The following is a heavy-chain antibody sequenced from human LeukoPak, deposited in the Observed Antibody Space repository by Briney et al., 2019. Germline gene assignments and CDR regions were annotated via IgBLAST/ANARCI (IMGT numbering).Heavy chain of an antibody. CDR2: ISWNSGSI. V-gene: IGHV3-9*01. Sequence: PGRSLRLSCAASGFTFDDYAMHWVRQAPGKGLEWVSGISWNSGSIGYADSVKGRFTISRDNAKNSLYLQMNSLRAEDTALYYCAKDMRGDGIVGAILDCWGQGTLVTVSS. J-gene: IGHJ4*02. D-gene: IGHD1-26*01. CDR3: AKDMRGDGIVGAILDC. CDR1: GFTFDDYA.